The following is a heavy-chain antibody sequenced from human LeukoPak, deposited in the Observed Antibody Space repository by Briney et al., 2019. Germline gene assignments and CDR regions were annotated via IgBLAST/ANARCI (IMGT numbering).Heavy chain of an antibody. V-gene: IGHV3-21*01. CDR3: ARRAGAYSHPYDY. CDR1: GFTFSSYS. J-gene: IGHJ4*02. CDR2: ISSSSSYI. Sequence: GGSLRLSCAASGFTFSSYSMNWVRQAPGKGLEWVSSISSSSSYINYADSVRGRFTISRDNAKNSLFLQMDSLRGEDTAVYYCARRAGAYSHPYDYWGQGTLVTVSS. D-gene: IGHD4/OR15-4a*01.